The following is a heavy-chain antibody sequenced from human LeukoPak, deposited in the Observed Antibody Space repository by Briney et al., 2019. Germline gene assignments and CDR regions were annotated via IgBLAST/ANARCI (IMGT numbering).Heavy chain of an antibody. CDR2: IRYDGNKK. D-gene: IGHD2-21*02. Sequence: GGSLRLSCAASGFIFSSYGMHWVRQAPGKGLEWVAFIRYDGNKKYYADSVKGRFTISRDNSKNALYLQMNSLRAEDTAVYYSSPAIIGYWGQGTLVTVSS. J-gene: IGHJ4*02. CDR1: GFIFSSYG. V-gene: IGHV3-30*02. CDR3: SPAIIGY.